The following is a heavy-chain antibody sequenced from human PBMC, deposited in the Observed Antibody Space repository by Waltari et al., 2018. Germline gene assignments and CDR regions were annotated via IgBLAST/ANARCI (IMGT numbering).Heavy chain of an antibody. CDR2: ISYDGSNK. V-gene: IGHV3-30-3*01. CDR1: GFTFSSYA. Sequence: QVQLVESGGGVVQPGRSLRLSCAASGFTFSSYAMHWVRQAPGKGLEWVAVISYDGSNKYYADSVKGRFTISRDNAKNSLYLQMNTLRAEDTAVYYCATVVSGSRWAFDIWGQGTMVTVSS. CDR3: ATVVSGSRWAFDI. J-gene: IGHJ3*02. D-gene: IGHD1-26*01.